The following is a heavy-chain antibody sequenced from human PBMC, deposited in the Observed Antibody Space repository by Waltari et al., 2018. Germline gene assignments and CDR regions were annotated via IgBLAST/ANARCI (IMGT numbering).Heavy chain of an antibody. CDR2: ISPMFGTA. CDR3: AREGRYCSGGSCYSFNDY. CDR1: GGTFSSYA. V-gene: IGHV1-69*12. Sequence: QVQLVQSGAEVKKPGSSVKVSCKASGGTFSSYAISWVRQAPGQGLEWMGGISPMFGTAKYEQKCRGRVTSTADESTSTAYMELSSLRSEDTAVYYCAREGRYCSGGSCYSFNDYWGQGTLVTISS. J-gene: IGHJ4*02. D-gene: IGHD2-15*01.